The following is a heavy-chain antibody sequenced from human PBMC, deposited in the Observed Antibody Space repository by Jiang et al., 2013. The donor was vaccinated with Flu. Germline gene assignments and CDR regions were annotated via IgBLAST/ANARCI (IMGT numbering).Heavy chain of an antibody. V-gene: IGHV5-51*01. CDR2: IYPGDSDT. CDR3: ARQFSAKLIDAGDYYFDY. D-gene: IGHD2-21*01. CDR1: GYSFTSYW. J-gene: IGHJ4*02. Sequence: GAEVKKPGESLKISCKGSGYSFTSYWIGWVRQMPGKGLEWMGIIYPGDSDTRYSPSFQGQVTISADKSINTAYLQWSSLKASDTAIYYCARQFSAKLIDAGDYYFDYWAGNPGHRPL.